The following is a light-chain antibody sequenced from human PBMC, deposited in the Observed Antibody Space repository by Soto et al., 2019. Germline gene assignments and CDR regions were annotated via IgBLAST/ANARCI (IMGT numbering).Light chain of an antibody. CDR3: AAWDDSLSAHYV. J-gene: IGLJ1*01. CDR2: EVS. V-gene: IGLV2-14*01. CDR1: SSDVGGYNY. Sequence: QSVLAQPASVSGSPGQSIAISCTGTSSDVGGYNYVSWYQQHPGKAPKLLISEVSIRPSGVSDRFSGSKSGTSASLAISGLRSEDEADYYCAAWDDSLSAHYVFGTGTKVTVL.